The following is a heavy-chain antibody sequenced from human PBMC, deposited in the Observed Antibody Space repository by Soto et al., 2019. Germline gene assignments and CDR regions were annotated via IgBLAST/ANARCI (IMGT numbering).Heavy chain of an antibody. Sequence: QVQLVQSGAEVKKPGASVKVSCKASGYTFTSYGISWVRQAPGQGLAWMGWISAYNGNTNYAKKLQGRVTMTTDTSTSPAYMELRSLRSDDPAVYYCASDAAVGLFDYWGQGTLVPVSS. V-gene: IGHV1-18*01. J-gene: IGHJ4*02. CDR1: GYTFTSYG. CDR3: ASDAAVGLFDY. CDR2: ISAYNGNT. D-gene: IGHD1-26*01.